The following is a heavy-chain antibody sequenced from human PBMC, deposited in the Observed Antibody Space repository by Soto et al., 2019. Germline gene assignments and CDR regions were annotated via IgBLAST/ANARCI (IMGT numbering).Heavy chain of an antibody. V-gene: IGHV4-34*11. D-gene: IGHD3-9*01. CDR1: GGSRSHNY. CDR2: VYYTGST. CDR3: ARTVLGPDLLADSFVDYYYYMDV. J-gene: IGHJ6*03. Sequence: PSGTLSLTCAVYGGSRSHNYWNWIRQPPGKGLEWIGYVYYTGSTSYNPSLKRRVTFSADSSRGQFSLRLNSVTAADTAVYYCARTVLGPDLLADSFVDYYYYMDVWGQGTTVTVSS.